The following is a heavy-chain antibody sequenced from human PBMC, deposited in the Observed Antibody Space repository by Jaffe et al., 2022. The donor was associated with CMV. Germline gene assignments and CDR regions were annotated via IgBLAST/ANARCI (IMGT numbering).Heavy chain of an antibody. Sequence: EVQLVESGGGLVQPGGSLKLSCAASGFTFSGSAMHWVRQASGKGLEWVGRIRSKANSYATAYAASVKGRFTISRDDSKNTAYLQMNSLKTEDTAVYYCTRQARYYDSSGYYSDGIYYYYMDVWGKGTTVTVSS. CDR1: GFTFSGSA. CDR2: IRSKANSYAT. V-gene: IGHV3-73*01. CDR3: TRQARYYDSSGYYSDGIYYYYMDV. J-gene: IGHJ6*03. D-gene: IGHD3-22*01.